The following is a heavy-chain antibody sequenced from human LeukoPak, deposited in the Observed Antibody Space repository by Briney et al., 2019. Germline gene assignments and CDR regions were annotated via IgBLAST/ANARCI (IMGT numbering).Heavy chain of an antibody. V-gene: IGHV1-24*01. CDR3: ATDKRLGPWDDYGMDV. Sequence: ASVKVSCTVSGYTLTELSMHWVRQAPGKGLEWMGGFDPEDGETIYAQKFQGRVTMTEDTSTDTAYMELSSLRSEDTAVYYCATDKRLGPWDDYGMDVWGQGTTVTVSS. CDR2: FDPEDGET. J-gene: IGHJ6*02. D-gene: IGHD1-26*01. CDR1: GYTLTELS.